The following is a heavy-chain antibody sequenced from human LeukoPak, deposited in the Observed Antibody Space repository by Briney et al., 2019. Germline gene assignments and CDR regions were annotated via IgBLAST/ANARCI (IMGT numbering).Heavy chain of an antibody. V-gene: IGHV3-23*01. D-gene: IGHD1-26*01. CDR2: XXXSGGST. Sequence: PGGSLRLSCAASGFTFSSYAMSWVRQAPGKGLEXXXXXXXSGGSTYYADSVKGRFTISRDNSKNTLYLQMNSLRAEDTAVYHCAKLARIISGSYYLSNWFDPWGQGTLVTVSS. J-gene: IGHJ5*02. CDR3: AKLARIISGSYYLSNWFDP. CDR1: GFTFSSYA.